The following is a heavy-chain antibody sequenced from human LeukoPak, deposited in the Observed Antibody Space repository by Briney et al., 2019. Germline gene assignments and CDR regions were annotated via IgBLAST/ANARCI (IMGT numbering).Heavy chain of an antibody. CDR2: FNQSGGT. J-gene: IGHJ3*01. V-gene: IGHV4-34*01. CDR1: GGPFRGSS. CDR3: ADTLSDSSGYYHESFDV. Sequence: SETLSLTSAVFGGPFRGSSRSGIAKAPGKALKGLGEFNQSGGTNYTPSLKSRVTISVDTSKNQFSLKLTSVTAADTAVYFCADTLSDSSGYYHESFDVWGQGTMVIVSS. D-gene: IGHD3-22*01.